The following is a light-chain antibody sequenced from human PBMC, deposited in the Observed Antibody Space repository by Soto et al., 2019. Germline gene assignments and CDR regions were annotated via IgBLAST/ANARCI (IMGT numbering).Light chain of an antibody. CDR3: GTWDSSLSAGGVV. CDR2: DNN. CDR1: SSNIGNNY. Sequence: QSVLTQPPSVSAAPGQKVTISCSGSSSNIGNNYVSWYQQLPGTAPKLLIYDNNKRPSGIPDRFSGSKSGTSATLGITGLQTGEEDDYYCGTWDSSLSAGGVVFGGGTKLTVL. V-gene: IGLV1-51*01. J-gene: IGLJ2*01.